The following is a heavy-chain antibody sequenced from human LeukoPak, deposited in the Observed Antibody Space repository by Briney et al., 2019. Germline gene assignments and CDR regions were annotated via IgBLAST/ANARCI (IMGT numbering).Heavy chain of an antibody. V-gene: IGHV1-2*02. CDR3: ARGGGNTYGDVHY. Sequence: GASVKVSCKASGYTFTGYYMHWVRQAPGQGLEWMGWLNPNSGGTNYAQMFQGRVTMSRDAPISTAYMELSRLTSDDTAVFYCARGGGNTYGDVHYWGQGTLVTVSS. D-gene: IGHD5-18*01. CDR2: LNPNSGGT. CDR1: GYTFTGYY. J-gene: IGHJ4*02.